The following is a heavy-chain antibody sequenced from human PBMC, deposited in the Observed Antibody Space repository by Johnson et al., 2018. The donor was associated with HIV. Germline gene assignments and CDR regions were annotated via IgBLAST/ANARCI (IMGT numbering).Heavy chain of an antibody. CDR1: GFTFSNYA. J-gene: IGHJ3*02. D-gene: IGHD5-24*01. Sequence: QVQLVESGGGVVQPGRSLRLSCAASGFTFSNYAMHWVRQAPGKGLDWVALISYDESNKYYADSVKGRFTISRDNSKNTLYLRMNSLRAEDTAVYYCARSAVEMATKDAFDIWGQGTMVTVSS. CDR3: ARSAVEMATKDAFDI. V-gene: IGHV3-30-3*01. CDR2: ISYDESNK.